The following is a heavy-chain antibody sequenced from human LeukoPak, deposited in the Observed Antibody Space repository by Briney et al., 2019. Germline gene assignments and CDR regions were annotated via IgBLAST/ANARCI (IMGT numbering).Heavy chain of an antibody. CDR2: INPNSGGT. CDR3: ARVDSSSSPIFDY. Sequence: ASVKVSCKASGYTFTGYYMHWVRQAPGQGLEWMGWINPNSGGTNYAQKFQGRVTMTRDTSISTAYMELSRLRSDDTAVYYCARVDSSSSPIFDYWGQGTLVTVSS. V-gene: IGHV1-2*02. J-gene: IGHJ4*02. CDR1: GYTFTGYY. D-gene: IGHD6-6*01.